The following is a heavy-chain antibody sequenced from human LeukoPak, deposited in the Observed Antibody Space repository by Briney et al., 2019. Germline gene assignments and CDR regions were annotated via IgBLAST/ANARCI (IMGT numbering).Heavy chain of an antibody. CDR2: ISSSSSYI. J-gene: IGHJ5*02. D-gene: IGHD6-13*01. V-gene: IGHV3-21*01. Sequence: PGGSLRLSCAASGFTFSNYWMSWVRQAPGKGLEWVSSISSSSSYIYYADSVKGRFTISRDNAKNSLYLQMNSLRAEDTAVYYCARVRLYRYSSSWYPWGQGTLVTVSS. CDR3: ARVRLYRYSSSWYP. CDR1: GFTFSNYW.